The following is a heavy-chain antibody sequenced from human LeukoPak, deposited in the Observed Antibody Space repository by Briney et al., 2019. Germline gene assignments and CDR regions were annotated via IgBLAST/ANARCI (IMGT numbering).Heavy chain of an antibody. Sequence: PGGSLRLSCAASGFTFSSYVMNWVRQAPGKGLEWVSGISDSGGSTYYADSVKGRFTISRDNSKNTLYLQMNSLRAEDTAVYYCARVSGDFYFDYWGQGTLVTVSS. J-gene: IGHJ4*02. CDR1: GFTFSSYV. V-gene: IGHV3-23*01. CDR2: ISDSGGST. D-gene: IGHD3-10*01. CDR3: ARVSGDFYFDY.